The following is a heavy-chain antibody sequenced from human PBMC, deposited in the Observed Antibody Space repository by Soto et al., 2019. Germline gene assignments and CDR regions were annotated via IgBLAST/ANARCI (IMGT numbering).Heavy chain of an antibody. J-gene: IGHJ4*02. CDR3: ARDSPSYYYDSSGYYYGY. D-gene: IGHD3-22*01. CDR1: GYTFTSYY. CDR2: INPSGGST. V-gene: IGHV1-46*01. Sequence: QVQLVQSGAEVKKPGASVKVSCKASGYTFTSYYMHWVRQAPGQGLEWMGIINPSGGSTSYAQKFQGRGTMTRDTSTSTVYMELSSLRSEDTAVYYCARDSPSYYYDSSGYYYGYWGQGTLVTVSS.